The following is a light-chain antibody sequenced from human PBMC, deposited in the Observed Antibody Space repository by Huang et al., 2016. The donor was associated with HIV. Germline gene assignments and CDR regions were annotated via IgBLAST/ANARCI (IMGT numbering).Light chain of an antibody. V-gene: IGKV1-33*01. CDR1: QDISNY. J-gene: IGKJ4*01. CDR3: QHFDNLALT. Sequence: DIQMTQSPFSLSASVGDRVTITCKASQDISNYLNWYQQKPGKAPKLLIYDASNLETGVPSRFSGSGSGTDFTFTISSLQPEDIATYYCQHFDNLALTFGGGTKVQIK. CDR2: DAS.